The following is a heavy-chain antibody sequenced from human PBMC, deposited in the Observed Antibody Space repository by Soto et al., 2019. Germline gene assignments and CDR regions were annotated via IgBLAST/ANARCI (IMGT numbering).Heavy chain of an antibody. Sequence: EVQLVESGGGVVQPGESLRLSCAASGFTFNVRWMHWVRQRPGEGLVWVSGMDSGVSNTNYADSVKGRFSISRDNANNSLYLQRDRLISGDLAVYCCATDYEFGIDNWGLGSLVAVTS. CDR3: ATDYEFGIDN. CDR2: MDSGVSNT. CDR1: GFTFNVRW. V-gene: IGHV3-74*01. D-gene: IGHD3-16*01. J-gene: IGHJ4*02.